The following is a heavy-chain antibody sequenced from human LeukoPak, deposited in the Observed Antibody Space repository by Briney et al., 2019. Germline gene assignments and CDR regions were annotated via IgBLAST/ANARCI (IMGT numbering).Heavy chain of an antibody. CDR3: ARETTTYYYDSSGRARGAFDI. V-gene: IGHV4-31*11. Sequence: SETLSLTCAVYGGSFSGYYWSWIRQHPGKGLEWIGYIYYSGSTYYNPSLKSRVTISVDTSKNQFSLKLSSVTAADTAVYYCARETTTYYYDSSGRARGAFDIWGQGTMVTVSS. D-gene: IGHD3-22*01. J-gene: IGHJ3*02. CDR2: IYYSGST. CDR1: GGSFSGYY.